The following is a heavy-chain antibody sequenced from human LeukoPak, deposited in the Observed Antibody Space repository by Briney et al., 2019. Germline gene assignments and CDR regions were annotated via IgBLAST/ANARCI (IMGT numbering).Heavy chain of an antibody. Sequence: GASVKVSCKTSGFTFTTYAIQWVRQAPGQRLEWMGWINAGNGNTKYSQNFQGRVTITRDTSASTAYMELSSLRSEDTAAYYCAREHDFLSGYGMDVWGQGTTVTVSS. CDR2: INAGNGNT. J-gene: IGHJ6*02. CDR3: AREHDFLSGYGMDV. V-gene: IGHV1-3*01. CDR1: GFTFTTYA. D-gene: IGHD3-3*01.